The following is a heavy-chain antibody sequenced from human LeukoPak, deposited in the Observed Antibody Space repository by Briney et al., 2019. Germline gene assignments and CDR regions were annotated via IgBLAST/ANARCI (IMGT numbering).Heavy chain of an antibody. CDR1: GGSISSYY. D-gene: IGHD6-13*01. Sequence: SETLSLTCTVSGGSISSYYWSWIRQPAGKGLEWIGRIYTSGSTNYNPSLKSRVTMSVDTSKNQFSLNLSSVTAADTAVYYCARYFSDIAAAGSFDYWGQGTLVTVSS. J-gene: IGHJ4*02. CDR2: IYTSGST. V-gene: IGHV4-4*07. CDR3: ARYFSDIAAAGSFDY.